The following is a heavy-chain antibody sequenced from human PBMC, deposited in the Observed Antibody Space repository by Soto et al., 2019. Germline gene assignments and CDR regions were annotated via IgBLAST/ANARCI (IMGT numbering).Heavy chain of an antibody. J-gene: IGHJ3*02. Sequence: QVQLQQWGAGLLKPSETLSLTCAVYGGSFSGYYWSWIRQPPGKGLEWIGEINHSGSTNYNPSLKSRVTISVDTSKNQFSLKLSSVTAADTAVYYCAKAEQGGTIGHAFDIWGQGTMVTVSS. CDR2: INHSGST. CDR1: GGSFSGYY. CDR3: AKAEQGGTIGHAFDI. V-gene: IGHV4-34*01. D-gene: IGHD1-7*01.